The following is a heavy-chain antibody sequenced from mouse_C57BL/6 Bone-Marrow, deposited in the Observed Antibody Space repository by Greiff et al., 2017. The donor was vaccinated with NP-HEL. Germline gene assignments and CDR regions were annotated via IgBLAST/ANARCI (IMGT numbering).Heavy chain of an antibody. Sequence: QVQLQQSGAELVKPGASVKLSCKASGYTFTEYTIHWVKQRSGQGLEWIGWFYHGSGSIKYNENFKDKATLTPDKSSSTVYMELSRLTSEDSAVYFCARHGDYYGSRIDYWGQGTTLTVSS. V-gene: IGHV1-62-2*01. CDR1: GYTFTEYT. CDR3: ARHGDYYGSRIDY. D-gene: IGHD1-1*01. J-gene: IGHJ2*01. CDR2: FYHGSGSI.